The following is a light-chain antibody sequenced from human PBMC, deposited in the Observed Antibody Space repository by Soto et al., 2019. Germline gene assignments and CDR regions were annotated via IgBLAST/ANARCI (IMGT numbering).Light chain of an antibody. CDR2: GVT. J-gene: IGLJ1*01. CDR1: SSDVGGYNY. Sequence: VLTHPPSSSGSPGQSVTIACTGASSDVGGYNYVSWYQQHPGKAPKLMIYGVTKRPSGVPDRFSGSKSGNTASLTVSGLQAEDEAYYYCSSYAGSNNYVFGTGTKVTVL. CDR3: SSYAGSNNYV. V-gene: IGLV2-8*01.